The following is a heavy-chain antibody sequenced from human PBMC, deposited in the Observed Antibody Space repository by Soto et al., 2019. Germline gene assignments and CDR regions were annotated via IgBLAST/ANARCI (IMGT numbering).Heavy chain of an antibody. Sequence: GASVKCSCKASGYTFTSYGISWVRQAPGQGLEWMGWISAYNGNTNYAQKLQGRVTMTTDTSTSTAYMELRSLRSDDTAVYYCARLNGGILPASIGIDYWGQGTLVTVSS. D-gene: IGHD2-2*01. CDR3: ARLNGGILPASIGIDY. CDR2: ISAYNGNT. V-gene: IGHV1-18*04. CDR1: GYTFTSYG. J-gene: IGHJ4*02.